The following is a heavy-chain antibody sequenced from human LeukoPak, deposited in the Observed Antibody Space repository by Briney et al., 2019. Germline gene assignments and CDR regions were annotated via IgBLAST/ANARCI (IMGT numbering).Heavy chain of an antibody. CDR2: MNPNSGYT. J-gene: IGHJ4*02. D-gene: IGHD6-19*01. V-gene: IGHV1-8*03. CDR3: ARVAGSIDY. CDR1: GYTFTTYD. Sequence: GASVKVSCKASGYTFTTYDINWVRQATGQGLEWMGWMNPNSGYTGYAQKFQGRVTITRDTSISTAYMELSSLRSEDTAVYYCARVAGSIDYRGQGTLVTVSS.